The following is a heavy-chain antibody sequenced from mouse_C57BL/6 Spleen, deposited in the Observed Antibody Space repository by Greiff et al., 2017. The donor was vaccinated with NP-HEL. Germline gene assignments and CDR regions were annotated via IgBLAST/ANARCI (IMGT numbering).Heavy chain of an antibody. J-gene: IGHJ2*01. D-gene: IGHD2-5*01. CDR1: GYSFTSYY. CDR2: IYPGSGNT. CDR3: SLYSNYLDY. Sequence: VQLQQSGPELVKPGASVKISCKASGYSFTSYYIHWVKQRPGQGLEWIGWIYPGSGNTKYNEKFKGKATLTADTSSSTAYMQLSSLTSEDSAVYYCSLYSNYLDYWGQGTTLTVSS. V-gene: IGHV1-66*01.